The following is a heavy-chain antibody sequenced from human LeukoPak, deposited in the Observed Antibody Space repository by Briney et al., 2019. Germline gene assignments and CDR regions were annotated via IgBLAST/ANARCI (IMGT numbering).Heavy chain of an antibody. V-gene: IGHV4-59*12. CDR1: GGSISSYY. J-gene: IGHJ4*02. CDR3: ARLDYYGSGSYYPYFDY. CDR2: IYYSGST. Sequence: PSETLSLTCTVSGGSISSYYWSWIRQPPGKGLEWIGYIYYSGSTNYNPSLKSRATISVDTSKNQFSLKLSSVTAADTAVYYCARLDYYGSGSYYPYFDYWGQGTLVTVSS. D-gene: IGHD3-10*01.